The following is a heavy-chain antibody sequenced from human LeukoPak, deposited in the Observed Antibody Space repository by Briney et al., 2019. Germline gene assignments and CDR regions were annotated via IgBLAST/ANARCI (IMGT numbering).Heavy chain of an antibody. CDR3: ARDRSSGASAC. CDR1: GSTVSSYG. J-gene: IGHJ4*02. CDR2: IWHDGSNK. D-gene: IGHD1-26*01. Sequence: GGSLTPFCAPSGSTVSSYGMHWVRQAPGRGLEWVAIIWHDGSNKYYADSVKGRFNISRDNSKNTLDLQMNSLRAEDTAVYYCARDRSSGASACWDQGPLVTVSS. V-gene: IGHV3-33*01.